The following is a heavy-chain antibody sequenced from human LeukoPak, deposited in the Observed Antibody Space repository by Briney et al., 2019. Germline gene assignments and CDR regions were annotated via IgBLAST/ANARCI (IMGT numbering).Heavy chain of an antibody. CDR1: GGSLSGYY. CDR3: ARGNSGGAFGDFYYFMDV. CDR2: VNHRGSA. J-gene: IGHJ6*03. D-gene: IGHD1-1*01. V-gene: IGHV4-34*01. Sequence: SETLSLTCAVSGGSLSGYYWSWIRQSPGKGLEWIGEVNHRGSAHYNPSLKSRVTISLDTSKNQFSLTMNFVIAADTSMYFCARGNSGGAFGDFYYFMDVWGKGTTVSVSS.